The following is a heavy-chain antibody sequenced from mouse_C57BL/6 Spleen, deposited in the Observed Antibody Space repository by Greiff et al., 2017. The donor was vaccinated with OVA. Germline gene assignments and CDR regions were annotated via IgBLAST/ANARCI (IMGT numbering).Heavy chain of an antibody. D-gene: IGHD2-5*01. Sequence: VQLQQPGAELVMPGASVKLSCKASGYTFTSYWMHWVKQRPGQGLEWIGEIDPSDSYTNYNQKFKGKSTLTVDKSSSTAYMQLSSLTSEDSAVYYCARSGYYSNDAMDYWGQGTSVTVSS. V-gene: IGHV1-69*01. CDR3: ARSGYYSNDAMDY. CDR2: IDPSDSYT. CDR1: GYTFTSYW. J-gene: IGHJ4*01.